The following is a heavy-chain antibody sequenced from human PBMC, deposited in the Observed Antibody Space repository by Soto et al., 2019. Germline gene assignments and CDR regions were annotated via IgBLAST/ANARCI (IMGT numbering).Heavy chain of an antibody. V-gene: IGHV3-30-3*01. Sequence: GGSLRLSCAASGFTFSSYAMHWVRQAPGKGLEWVAVISYDGSNKYYADSVKGRFTISRDNSKNTLYLQMNSLRAEDTAVYYCARERGSYYYYYYGMDVWGQGTTVTVSS. CDR2: ISYDGSNK. CDR1: GFTFSSYA. D-gene: IGHD3-16*01. CDR3: ARERGSYYYYYYGMDV. J-gene: IGHJ6*02.